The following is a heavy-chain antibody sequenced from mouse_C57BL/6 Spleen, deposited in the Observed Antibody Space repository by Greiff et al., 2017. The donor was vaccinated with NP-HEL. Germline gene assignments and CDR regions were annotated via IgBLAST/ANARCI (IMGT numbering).Heavy chain of an antibody. CDR3: ARGDGNLDD. CDR1: GFTFSSYA. D-gene: IGHD2-1*01. V-gene: IGHV5-4*03. CDR2: ISDGGSYT. Sequence: EVKLMESGGGLVKPGGSLKLSCAASGFTFSSYAMSWVRQTPEKRLEWVATISDGGSYTYYPDNVKGRFTISRDNAKNNLYLQMSHLKSEDTAMYYCARGDGNLDDWGQGTTLTVSS. J-gene: IGHJ2*01.